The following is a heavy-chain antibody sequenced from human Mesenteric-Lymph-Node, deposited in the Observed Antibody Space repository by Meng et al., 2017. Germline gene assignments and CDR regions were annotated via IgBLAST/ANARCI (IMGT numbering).Heavy chain of an antibody. CDR2: IYYSGST. CDR3: ARDSSGYYDSRGGVY. CDR1: GGSISSYY. J-gene: IGHJ4*02. D-gene: IGHD3-22*01. V-gene: IGHV4-59*12. Sequence: SETLSLTCTVSGGSISSYYWSWIRQPPGKGLEWIGYIYYSGSTNYNPSLKSRVTISVDTSKNQFSLKLSSVTAADTAVYYCARDSSGYYDSRGGVYWGQGTLVTVSS.